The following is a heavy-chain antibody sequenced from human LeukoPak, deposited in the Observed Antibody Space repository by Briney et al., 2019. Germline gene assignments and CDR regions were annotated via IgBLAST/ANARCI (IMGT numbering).Heavy chain of an antibody. CDR3: ARVSRLIQLSSTSMRGYYYGMDV. CDR1: GGSISSYY. D-gene: IGHD2-2*01. Sequence: PSETLSLTCTVSGGSISSYYWSWIRQPPGKGLEWIGYIYYSGSTNYNPSLKSRVTISVDTSKNQFSLKLSSVTAADTAVYYCARVSRLIQLSSTSMRGYYYGMDVWGQGTTVTVSS. CDR2: IYYSGST. J-gene: IGHJ6*02. V-gene: IGHV4-59*12.